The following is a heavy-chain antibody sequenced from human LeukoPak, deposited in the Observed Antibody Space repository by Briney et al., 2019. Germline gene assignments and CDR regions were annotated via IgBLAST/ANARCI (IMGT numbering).Heavy chain of an antibody. CDR1: GYTFTGYY. Sequence: ASVKVSCKASGYTFTGYYIHWVRQAPGQGLEWMGWINPNSGGTNYAQKFQGRVTMTRDTSNSTAYMELSRLRSDDTAVYYCARAACTGGTCNFDYWGQGTLVTVSS. D-gene: IGHD2-15*01. V-gene: IGHV1-2*02. CDR3: ARAACTGGTCNFDY. J-gene: IGHJ4*02. CDR2: INPNSGGT.